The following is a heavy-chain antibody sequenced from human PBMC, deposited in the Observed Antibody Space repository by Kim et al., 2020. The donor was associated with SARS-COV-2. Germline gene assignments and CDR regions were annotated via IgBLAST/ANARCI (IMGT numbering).Heavy chain of an antibody. CDR2: IIPIFGTA. CDR3: ARGGGYSRDFRGPDYFDY. CDR1: GGTFSSYA. V-gene: IGHV1-69*13. J-gene: IGHJ4*02. D-gene: IGHD6-13*01. Sequence: SVKVSCKASGGTFSSYAISWVRQAPGQGLEWIGGIIPIFGTANYAQKFQGRVTITADESTSTAYMELSSLRSEDTAVYYCARGGGYSRDFRGPDYFDYWGQGTLVTVSS.